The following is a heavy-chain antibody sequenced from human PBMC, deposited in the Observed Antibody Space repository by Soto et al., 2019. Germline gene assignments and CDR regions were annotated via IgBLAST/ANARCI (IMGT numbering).Heavy chain of an antibody. D-gene: IGHD2-2*01. CDR1: GFPLSTYW. CDR3: ARAVAADSSY. J-gene: IGHJ4*02. Sequence: GSLRLSCEASGFPLSTYWMSWVRQAPGKGLEWVANINQDGSQIYYVDSVKGRFTISRDNAKNSVYLQMKSLRADDTAVYYCARAVAADSSYWGQGTLVTVSS. CDR2: INQDGSQI. V-gene: IGHV3-7*01.